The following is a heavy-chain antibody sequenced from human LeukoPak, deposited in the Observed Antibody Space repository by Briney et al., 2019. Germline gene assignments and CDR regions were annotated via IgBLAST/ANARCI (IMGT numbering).Heavy chain of an antibody. V-gene: IGHV4-34*01. CDR1: GGSFSGYY. J-gene: IGHJ4*02. CDR2: INHSGST. CDR3: ARGPLLDY. Sequence: SETLSLTCAVYGGSFSGYYWSWIRQPPGKGLEWIGEINHSGSTSYNPSLKSRVTISVDTSKNQFSLKLSSVTAADTAVYYCARGPLLDYWGQGTLVTVSS.